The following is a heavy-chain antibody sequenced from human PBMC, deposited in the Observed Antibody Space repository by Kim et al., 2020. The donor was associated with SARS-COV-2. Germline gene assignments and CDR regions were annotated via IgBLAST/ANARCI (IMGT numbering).Heavy chain of an antibody. J-gene: IGHJ3*02. Sequence: KSRVTISVDTSKNQFSLKLSSVTAADTAVYYCAREPRVGATLGEIGAFDIWGQGTMVTVSS. CDR3: AREPRVGATLGEIGAFDI. V-gene: IGHV4-31*02. D-gene: IGHD1-26*01.